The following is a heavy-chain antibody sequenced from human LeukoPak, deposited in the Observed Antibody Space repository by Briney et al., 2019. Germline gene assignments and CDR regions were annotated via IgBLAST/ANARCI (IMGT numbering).Heavy chain of an antibody. D-gene: IGHD5-18*01. CDR1: GGSISGYY. CDR3: ARLYSYGSLYYFDY. CDR2: VYSSGST. J-gene: IGHJ4*02. Sequence: PSETLSLTCTVSGGSISGYYWSWIRQPPGKELEWIGYVYSSGSTNYNPSLKSRVTISVDTSKNQFSLKLSSVTAADTAVYYCARLYSYGSLYYFDYWGQGTLVTVSS. V-gene: IGHV4-59*08.